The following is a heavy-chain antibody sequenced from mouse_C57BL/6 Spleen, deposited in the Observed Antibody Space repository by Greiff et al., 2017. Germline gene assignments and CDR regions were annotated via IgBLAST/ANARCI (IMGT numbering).Heavy chain of an antibody. D-gene: IGHD1-1*01. J-gene: IGHJ3*01. CDR2: IHPNSGST. CDR1: GYTFTSYW. Sequence: QVQLQQSGAELVQPGASVKLSCKASGYTFTSYWMHWVKQRPGQGLAWIAMIHPNSGSTTYNEKFKRKATLTVDKSSSTADMQLSSLTSEDSAVYCCASNYYGSSYFAYWGQGTLVTVSA. CDR3: ASNYYGSSYFAY. V-gene: IGHV1-64*01.